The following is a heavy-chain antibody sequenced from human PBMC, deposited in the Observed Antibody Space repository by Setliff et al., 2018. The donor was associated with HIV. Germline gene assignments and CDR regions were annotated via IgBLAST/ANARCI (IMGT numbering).Heavy chain of an antibody. J-gene: IGHJ5*02. CDR1: GGSISSSSYY. CDR2: IYYSGST. D-gene: IGHD3-16*01. Sequence: SETLSLTCTVSGGSISSSSYYWGWIRQPPGKGLEWIGSIYYSGSTHYSPSLKSRVTISMDTSKNQFSLNLNSVTATDTAVYYCAKRTFGSGRLDPWGQGTLVTVSS. V-gene: IGHV4-39*07. CDR3: AKRTFGSGRLDP.